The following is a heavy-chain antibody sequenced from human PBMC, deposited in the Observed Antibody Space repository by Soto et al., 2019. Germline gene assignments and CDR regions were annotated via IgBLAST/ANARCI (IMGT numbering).Heavy chain of an antibody. CDR2: MNPNSGNT. CDR3: ARRTYGDYGSDCYYIDV. D-gene: IGHD4-17*01. V-gene: IGHV1-8*01. CDR1: GYTFTSYD. Sequence: QVQLVQSGAEVKKPGASVKVSCKASGYTFTSYDINWVRQATGQGLEWMGWMNPNSGNTGYAQKFQGRVNMTRNTSRSTAYIDLSSLRSEDTAVYYCARRTYGDYGSDCYYIDVWGKGTTVPVSS. J-gene: IGHJ6*03.